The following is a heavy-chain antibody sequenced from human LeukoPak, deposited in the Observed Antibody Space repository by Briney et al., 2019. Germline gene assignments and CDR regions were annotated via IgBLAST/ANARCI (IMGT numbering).Heavy chain of an antibody. J-gene: IGHJ4*02. CDR2: IYYSGST. V-gene: IGHV4-39*01. CDR1: GGSISSSSYY. CDR3: ARHAYDYVWGSYRQYYFDY. Sequence: SETLSLTCTVSGGSISSSSYYWGWIRQPPGKGLEWIGSIYYSGSTYYNPSLKSRVTISVDTSKNQFSLNLSSVTAAHTAVYYCARHAYDYVWGSYRQYYFDYWGQGTLVTVSS. D-gene: IGHD3-16*02.